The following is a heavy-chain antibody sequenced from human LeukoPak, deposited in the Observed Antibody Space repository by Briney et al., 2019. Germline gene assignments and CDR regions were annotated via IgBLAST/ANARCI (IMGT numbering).Heavy chain of an antibody. V-gene: IGHV6-1*01. D-gene: IGHD2-2*01. J-gene: IGHJ5*02. CDR3: ARRLTQYDCFDP. CDR1: GDSVSSNSVT. CDR2: TYYRSTWYN. Sequence: SQTLSLTCAISGDSVSSNSVTWNCIRQSPSRGLEWLGRTYYRSTWYNDYAVSVRGRITVKPDTSKNQFSLHLNSVTPEDTAVYYCARRLTQYDCFDPWGQGILVTVS.